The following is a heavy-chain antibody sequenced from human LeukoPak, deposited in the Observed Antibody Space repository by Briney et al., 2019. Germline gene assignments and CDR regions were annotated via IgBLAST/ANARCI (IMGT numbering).Heavy chain of an antibody. Sequence: ASVKVSCKASGYTFTGYYMHWVRQAPGQGLEWMGIINPSGGSTSYAQKLQGRVTMTTDTSTSTAYMELRSLRSDDTAVYYCARVSSGWPQYYYYMDVWGKGTTVTVSS. CDR3: ARVSSGWPQYYYYMDV. J-gene: IGHJ6*03. CDR2: INPSGGST. CDR1: GYTFTGYY. D-gene: IGHD6-19*01. V-gene: IGHV1-46*01.